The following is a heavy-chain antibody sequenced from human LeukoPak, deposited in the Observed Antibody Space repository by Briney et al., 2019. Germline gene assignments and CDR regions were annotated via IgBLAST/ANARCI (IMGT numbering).Heavy chain of an antibody. V-gene: IGHV3-7*04. J-gene: IGHJ4*02. CDR1: GFTFSSYW. D-gene: IGHD4-17*01. CDR3: AKATTVDY. CDR2: IKLDGSQK. Sequence: GGSLRLSCAASGFTFSSYWMSRVRQAPGKGLEWVANIKLDGSQKYYVDSVKGRFTVSRDNAKNALYLQLTSLRAEDTAVYYCAKATTVDYWGQGTLVIVAS.